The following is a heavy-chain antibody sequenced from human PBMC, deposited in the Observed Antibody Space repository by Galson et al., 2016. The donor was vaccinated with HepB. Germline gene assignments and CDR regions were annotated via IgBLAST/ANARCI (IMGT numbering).Heavy chain of an antibody. V-gene: IGHV3-7*03. CDR2: IKQDGSET. J-gene: IGHJ4*02. D-gene: IGHD4-23*01. CDR3: TRGPPGANGGNSNS. CDR1: GFTFSSYW. Sequence: SLRLSCAASGFTFSSYWMNWVRQAPGEGLEWVANIKQDGSETYYVDSVKGRFTIARDSAENSLYLQMSSLRAEDTAVYYCTRGPPGANGGNSNSWGQGTLVTVSS.